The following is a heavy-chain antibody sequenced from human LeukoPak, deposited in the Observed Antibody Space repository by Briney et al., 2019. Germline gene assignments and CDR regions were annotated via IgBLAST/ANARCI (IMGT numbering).Heavy chain of an antibody. V-gene: IGHV3-23*01. CDR3: ARLWAQFYYMDV. D-gene: IGHD1-26*01. CDR1: GFTFNQFA. CDR2: ITGAGYST. Sequence: GGPLRLSCAASGFTFNQFAVTWVRQAPGKGLEWIAVITGAGYSTYYAESVKGRFTISRDNSKNTLYLQMKNVRDEDTALYYFARLWAQFYYMDVWGKGTTVVVSS. J-gene: IGHJ6*03.